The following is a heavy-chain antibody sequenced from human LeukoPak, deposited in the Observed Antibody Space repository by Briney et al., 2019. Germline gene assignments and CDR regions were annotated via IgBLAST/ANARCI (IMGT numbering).Heavy chain of an antibody. CDR1: GFTFSRYW. Sequence: PGGSLRLSCAASGFTFSRYWMSWVRQAPGKGREWVANIKEDGSRNHYVDSVKGRFTISRDNAKSSLYLQMNSLRDEDTAVYYCARQLSGWYDADPYWGQGTLVTVSS. J-gene: IGHJ4*02. V-gene: IGHV3-7*05. D-gene: IGHD6-19*01. CDR3: ARQLSGWYDADPY. CDR2: IKEDGSRN.